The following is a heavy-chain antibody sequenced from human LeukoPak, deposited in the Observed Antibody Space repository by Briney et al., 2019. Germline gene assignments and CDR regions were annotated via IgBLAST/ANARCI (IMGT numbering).Heavy chain of an antibody. J-gene: IGHJ4*02. CDR3: ARGGRGDSGYDY. D-gene: IGHD5-12*01. CDR1: GGTPSSYA. Sequence: SVKVSCKASGGTPSSYAISWVRQAPGQGLEWMGGIIPIFGTANYAQKFQGRVTITADESTSTAYMELSSLRSEDTAVYYCARGGRGDSGYDYWGQGTLVTVSS. CDR2: IIPIFGTA. V-gene: IGHV1-69*01.